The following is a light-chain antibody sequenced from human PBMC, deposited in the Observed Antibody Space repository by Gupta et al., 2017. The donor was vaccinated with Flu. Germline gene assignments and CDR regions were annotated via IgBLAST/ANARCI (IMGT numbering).Light chain of an antibody. CDR2: EVT. CDR1: SSDIGGYNY. V-gene: IGLV2-14*01. J-gene: IGLJ3*02. CDR3: SSYTFSATRWV. Sequence: SSDIGGYNYVSWYQQKSGEAPNLLLYEVTKQPSGVADRFSGSKSDNTASLTISGLQAEDEATYHCSSYTFSATRWVFGGGTTVTVL.